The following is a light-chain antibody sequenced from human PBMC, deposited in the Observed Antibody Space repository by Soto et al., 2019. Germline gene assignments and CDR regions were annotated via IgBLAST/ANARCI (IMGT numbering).Light chain of an antibody. CDR1: QSVSSN. J-gene: IGKJ1*01. CDR2: GAS. CDR3: QHYDNWPPWT. Sequence: EIVMTQSPATLSVSPGETATLSCRASQSVSSNLAWFQQKPGQAPRLLIYGASTRAPGIPARFSGSASGTEFTLTINSLQSEDFAVYYCQHYDNWPPWTFGRGTKVTIK. V-gene: IGKV3-15*01.